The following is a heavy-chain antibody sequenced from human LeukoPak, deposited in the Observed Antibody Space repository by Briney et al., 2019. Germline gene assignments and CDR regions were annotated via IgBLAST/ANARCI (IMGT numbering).Heavy chain of an antibody. CDR2: ISAYNGNT. V-gene: IGHV1-18*04. CDR3: ANYHDSSGYYDF. D-gene: IGHD3-22*01. J-gene: IGHJ4*02. Sequence: ASVKVSCKASGYTFTDYYIHWVRQAPGQGLEWMGWISAYNGNTNYAQKLQGRVTMTRDTSTNTAYMELRSLRSDDTAIYYCANYHDSSGYYDFWGQGTLVTVS. CDR1: GYTFTDYY.